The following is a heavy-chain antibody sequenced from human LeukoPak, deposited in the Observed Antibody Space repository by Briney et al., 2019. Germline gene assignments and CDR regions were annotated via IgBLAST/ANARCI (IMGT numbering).Heavy chain of an antibody. CDR1: GFTFSSYG. V-gene: IGHV3-30*02. Sequence: GGSLRLSCAASGFTFSSYGMHLVRQAPGKGLEWVAFIRYDGSNKYYAHSVKCRFTISRDNYKNTLYLQMNILRAEDTAVYYCATCIIVVVPAAINDYFDYWGQGTLVTVSS. D-gene: IGHD2-2*01. J-gene: IGHJ4*02. CDR3: ATCIIVVVPAAINDYFDY. CDR2: IRYDGSNK.